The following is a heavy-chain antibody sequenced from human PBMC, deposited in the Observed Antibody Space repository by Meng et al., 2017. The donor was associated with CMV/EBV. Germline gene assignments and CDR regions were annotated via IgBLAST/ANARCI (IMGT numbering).Heavy chain of an antibody. CDR3: ARDGGYHFSPTTNNGMDV. J-gene: IGHJ6*02. CDR2: ISSSGSTI. V-gene: IGHV3-48*03. Sequence: GESLKISCAASGFTFSSCEMNWVRQAPGKGLEWVSYISSSGSTIYYADSVKGRFTISRDNAKNSLYLQMNSLRAEDTAVYYCARDGGYHFSPTTNNGMDVWGQGTTVTVSS. D-gene: IGHD3-3*01. CDR1: GFTFSSCE.